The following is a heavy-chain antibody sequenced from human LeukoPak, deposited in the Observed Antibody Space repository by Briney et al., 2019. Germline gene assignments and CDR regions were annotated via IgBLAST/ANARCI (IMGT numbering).Heavy chain of an antibody. D-gene: IGHD3-3*01. CDR3: ARHVGFWSSIDY. J-gene: IGHJ4*02. CDR1: GGSISSYY. Sequence: SETLSLTCTVSGGSISSYYWSCIRQPPGKGLEWIGYIYYSGSTNNNPSLKSRVTISVDSSKNQFSLKLSSVTAADTAVYYCARHVGFWSSIDYWGQGTLVTVSS. V-gene: IGHV4-59*12. CDR2: IYYSGST.